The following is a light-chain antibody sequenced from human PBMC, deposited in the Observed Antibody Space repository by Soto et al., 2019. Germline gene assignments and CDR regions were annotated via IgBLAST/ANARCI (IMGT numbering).Light chain of an antibody. CDR3: HQYDSWT. CDR1: QSVSSY. CDR2: GAS. V-gene: IGKV3-20*01. Sequence: EIVMPQSTATLSVSPGERATLSCRASQSVSSYLAWYQQKPGQAPRLLIYGASSRATGIPDRFSGSGSGTDFTLTISRLEPEDFAVYYCHQYDSWTFGQGTKVDIK. J-gene: IGKJ1*01.